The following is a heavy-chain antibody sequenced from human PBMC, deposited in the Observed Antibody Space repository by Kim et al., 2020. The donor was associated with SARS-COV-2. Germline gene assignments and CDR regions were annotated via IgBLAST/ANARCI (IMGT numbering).Heavy chain of an antibody. V-gene: IGHV3-13*01. CDR3: ARASITMVRGVISDAFDI. Sequence: KGRFTITRENAKNSLYLQMNSLRAGDTAVYYCARASITMVRGVISDAFDIWGQGTMVTVSS. J-gene: IGHJ3*02. D-gene: IGHD3-10*01.